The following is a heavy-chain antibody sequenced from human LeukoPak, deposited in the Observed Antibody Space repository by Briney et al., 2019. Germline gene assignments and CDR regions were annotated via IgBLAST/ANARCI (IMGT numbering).Heavy chain of an antibody. CDR2: ITTNGGTT. J-gene: IGHJ4*02. Sequence: AGGSLRLSCSASGFTFSTYAMRWVRQAPGKGLEFVSAITTNGGTTYYADSVKGRFTISRDNSRNTLYLQMSSLRAEDTALYYCVKDRSGSYTFDYWGQGTLVTVSS. CDR3: VKDRSGSYTFDY. V-gene: IGHV3-64D*09. CDR1: GFTFSTYA. D-gene: IGHD1-26*01.